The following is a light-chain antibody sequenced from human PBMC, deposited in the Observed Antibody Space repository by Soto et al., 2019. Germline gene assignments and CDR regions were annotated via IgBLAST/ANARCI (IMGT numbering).Light chain of an antibody. Sequence: EIVLTQSPATLSLSPVERATLSCRASQSVSSYLAWYQQKPGQAPRLLIYDASNRATGIPARFSGSGSGTDFTLTISSLEPEDFAVYYCQQRSNWPLTCGQGTRREIK. CDR2: DAS. V-gene: IGKV3-11*01. J-gene: IGKJ5*01. CDR1: QSVSSY. CDR3: QQRSNWPLT.